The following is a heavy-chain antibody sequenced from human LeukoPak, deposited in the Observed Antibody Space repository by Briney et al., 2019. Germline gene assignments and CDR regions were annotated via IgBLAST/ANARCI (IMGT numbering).Heavy chain of an antibody. CDR3: VTDGASDI. CDR2: ISNSGFYI. V-gene: IGHV3-21*01. J-gene: IGHJ3*02. CDR1: GFTLSSYT. Sequence: GGSLRLSCAASGFTLSSYTTNWVRPAPGKGLECVSSISNSGFYIYYADSVKGRFVVTRDNANNSLYLQMNSLRDEDTAVYYCVTDGASDIWGQGTMVTVSS.